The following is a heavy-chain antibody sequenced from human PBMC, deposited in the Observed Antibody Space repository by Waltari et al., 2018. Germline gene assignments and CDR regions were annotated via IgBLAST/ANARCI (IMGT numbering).Heavy chain of an antibody. CDR3: ATIYGDLSNFDY. J-gene: IGHJ4*02. CDR2: SIPILGTA. D-gene: IGHD4-17*01. Sequence: QVQLAQSGAEVKKPGSSVKVSCKASGGTFSSYAISWVRQAPGQGLEWMGRSIPILGTANYAQKVQGRVTITADKSTSTAYMELSSLRSEDTAVYYCATIYGDLSNFDYWGQGTLVTVSS. V-gene: IGHV1-69*08. CDR1: GGTFSSYA.